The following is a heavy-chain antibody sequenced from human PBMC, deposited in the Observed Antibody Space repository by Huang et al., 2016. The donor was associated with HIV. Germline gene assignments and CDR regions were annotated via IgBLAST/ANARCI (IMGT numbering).Heavy chain of an antibody. V-gene: IGHV5-51*01. CDR3: ARLIGSPSFYYGLDV. CDR2: IQPGDSDT. J-gene: IGHJ6*02. D-gene: IGHD3-10*01. CDR1: GYRFRSNW. Sequence: EVQLVQSGAEVKKPGESLKISCKGSGYRFRSNWIGWVGQMPGKGLEWMGIIQPGDSDTRYSPAFQGQVTISADKSINTAYLQWSSLKASDTAMYYCARLIGSPSFYYGLDVWGQGTTVTVSS.